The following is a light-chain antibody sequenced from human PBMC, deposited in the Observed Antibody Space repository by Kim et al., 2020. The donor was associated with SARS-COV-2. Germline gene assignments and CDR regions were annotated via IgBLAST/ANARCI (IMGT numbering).Light chain of an antibody. V-gene: IGLV3-1*01. CDR2: QDY. J-gene: IGLJ2*01. CDR3: QVWDSSIVV. CDR1: KLGNKD. Sequence: VSPGQTASTPSSGDKLGNKDVCWYQQKPGQSPMLVIYQDYKRPSGIPERISGSNSGNTATLTISGTQPLDEADYYCQVWDSSIVVFGGGTQLTVL.